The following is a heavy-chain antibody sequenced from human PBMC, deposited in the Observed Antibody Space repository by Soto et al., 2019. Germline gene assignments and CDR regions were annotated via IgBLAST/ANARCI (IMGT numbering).Heavy chain of an antibody. CDR3: ARTLEMATIQPNGFFDY. J-gene: IGHJ4*02. Sequence: GWSLRLSCAASGFTFSDYYMSWIRQAPGKGLEWVSYISSSGSTIYYADSVKGRFTISRDNAKNSLYLQMNSLRAEDTAVYYCARTLEMATIQPNGFFDYWGQGTLVTVSS. V-gene: IGHV3-11*01. CDR2: ISSSGSTI. D-gene: IGHD5-12*01. CDR1: GFTFSDYY.